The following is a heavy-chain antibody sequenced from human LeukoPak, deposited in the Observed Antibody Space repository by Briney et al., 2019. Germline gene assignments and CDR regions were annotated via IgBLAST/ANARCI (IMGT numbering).Heavy chain of an antibody. D-gene: IGHD6-19*01. CDR1: GGSISSGSYY. V-gene: IGHV4-61*02. J-gene: IGHJ4*02. CDR2: VHTSGST. CDR3: AREPYSIAVAGRAADY. Sequence: SETLSLTCTVSGGSISSGSYYWSWIRQPAGKGLEWIGRVHTSGSTNYNPSLKSRVTISVDTSKNQFSLKLSSVTAADTAVYYCAREPYSIAVAGRAADYWGQGTLVTVSS.